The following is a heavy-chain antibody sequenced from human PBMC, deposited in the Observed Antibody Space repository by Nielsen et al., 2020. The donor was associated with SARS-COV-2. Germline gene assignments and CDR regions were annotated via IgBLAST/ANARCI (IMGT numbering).Heavy chain of an antibody. Sequence: WIRQPPGKGLEWIGSIYYSGGTYYNPSLKSRVTMSVDTSKNQFSLKLSSLTAADTAVYYCARHEGYCSGGRCYPKWFDPWGQGTLVTVSS. CDR3: ARHEGYCSGGRCYPKWFDP. V-gene: IGHV4-39*01. D-gene: IGHD2-15*01. J-gene: IGHJ5*02. CDR2: IYYSGGT.